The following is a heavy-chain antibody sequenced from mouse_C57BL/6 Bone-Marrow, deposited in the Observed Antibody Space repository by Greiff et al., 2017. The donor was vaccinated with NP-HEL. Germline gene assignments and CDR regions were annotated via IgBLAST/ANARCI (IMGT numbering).Heavy chain of an antibody. D-gene: IGHD4-1*01. CDR1: GFTFKDDY. J-gene: IGHJ2*01. CDR3: TTLGPYYFDD. CDR2: IDPANGDT. V-gene: IGHV14-4*01. Sequence: EVQLQQSGAELVRPGASVKLSCTASGFTFKDDYMHWVKQRPEQGLEWIGWIDPANGDTEYAPKFQGKATITADTSSNTAYLQLSSLTSEDTSVYYCTTLGPYYFDDWGQGTTLTVSS.